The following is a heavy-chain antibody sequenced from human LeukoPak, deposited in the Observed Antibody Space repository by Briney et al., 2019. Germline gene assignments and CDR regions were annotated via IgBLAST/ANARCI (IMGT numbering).Heavy chain of an antibody. CDR1: GYPFTGYY. V-gene: IGHV1-2*02. Sequence: PGASVKVSCKASGYPFTGYYMHWVRQAPGQGLEWMGWINPNSGGTNYSQKFQGRVTMTRDTSISTAYMELSRLRSDDTAVYYCARADIIAAQVFDYWGQGTLVTVSS. J-gene: IGHJ4*02. CDR2: INPNSGGT. D-gene: IGHD6-6*01. CDR3: ARADIIAAQVFDY.